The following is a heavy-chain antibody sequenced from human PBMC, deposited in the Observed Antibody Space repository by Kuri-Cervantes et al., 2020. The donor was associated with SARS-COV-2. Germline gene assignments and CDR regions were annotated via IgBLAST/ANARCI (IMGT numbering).Heavy chain of an antibody. V-gene: IGHV3-30*18. CDR2: ISYDGSNK. CDR3: AKHLPYTMIVVGAFDI. CDR1: GFTFSNYG. Sequence: LSLTCAASGFTFSNYGMHWVRQAPGKGLEWVAFISYDGSNKYYADSVKGRFTISRDNSKNTLYLQMNSLRAEDTAVYYCAKHLPYTMIVVGAFDIWGQGTMVTVSS. D-gene: IGHD3-22*01. J-gene: IGHJ3*02.